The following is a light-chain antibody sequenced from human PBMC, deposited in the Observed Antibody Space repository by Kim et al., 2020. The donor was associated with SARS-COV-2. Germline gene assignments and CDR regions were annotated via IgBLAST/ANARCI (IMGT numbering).Light chain of an antibody. J-gene: IGLJ2*01. CDR1: TGAVTSGHF. Sequence: PGGTVTLTCGSRTGAVTSGHFPYWFQHKPGQAPSTLIYDITQRHSWTPARFSGSLLGDKAALTLSGAQPEDEADYYCLLYYSGVRVFGGGTQLTVL. CDR2: DIT. CDR3: LLYYSGVRV. V-gene: IGLV7-46*01.